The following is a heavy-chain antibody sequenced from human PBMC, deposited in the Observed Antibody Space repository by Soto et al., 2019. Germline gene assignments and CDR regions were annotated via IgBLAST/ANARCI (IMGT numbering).Heavy chain of an antibody. V-gene: IGHV1-46*01. Sequence: GASVKVSCQASGYSVSWCHVDWARRAPGQGPAWMGIINPSSGSTNYERKFQGRVTMTRDTSTRTVYMELSRLGSEDTALYYCARDKASLIVVAARTHSPVQSELDFWGQGTQVTVSS. J-gene: IGHJ4*02. CDR1: GYSVSWCH. D-gene: IGHD3-22*01. CDR3: ARDKASLIVVAARTHSPVQSELDF. CDR2: INPSSGST.